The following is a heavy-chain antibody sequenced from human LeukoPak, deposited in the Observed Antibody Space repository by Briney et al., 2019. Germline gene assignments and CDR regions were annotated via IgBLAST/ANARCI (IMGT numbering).Heavy chain of an antibody. Sequence: PSETLSLTCTVSGGSINSYYWSWIRQPPGKGLEWIGYINYSGNTDYNPSLKSRVTISVDTSKNQFSLKVISVTAADTAVYYCAREGRQDYVYFDYWDQGTLVTVSS. CDR2: INYSGNT. CDR1: GGSINSYY. D-gene: IGHD4-17*01. V-gene: IGHV4-59*01. J-gene: IGHJ4*02. CDR3: AREGRQDYVYFDY.